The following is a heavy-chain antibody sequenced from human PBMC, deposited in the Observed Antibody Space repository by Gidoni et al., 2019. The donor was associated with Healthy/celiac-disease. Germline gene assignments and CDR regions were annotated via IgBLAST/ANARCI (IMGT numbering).Heavy chain of an antibody. CDR1: GFPFSDYY. V-gene: IGHV3-11*01. Sequence: QVQLVESGGGLVNPGGSLRLSCAASGFPFSDYYMSWIRQAPGKGLEWVSYMSRSGSTIYYADSVKGRFTISRDNAKNSLDLQMNSLRAEDTAVYYCARGMRAAAGNSFDDWGQGTLVTVSS. CDR3: ARGMRAAAGNSFDD. D-gene: IGHD6-13*01. J-gene: IGHJ4*02. CDR2: MSRSGSTI.